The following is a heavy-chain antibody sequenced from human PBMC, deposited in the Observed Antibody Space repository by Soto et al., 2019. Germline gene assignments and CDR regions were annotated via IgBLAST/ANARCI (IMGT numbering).Heavy chain of an antibody. D-gene: IGHD3-22*01. CDR2: IYYSGST. Sequence: PSETLSLTCTVSGGSISSGDYYWGWIRQPPGKGLEWIGSIYYSGSTYYNPSLKSRVTISVDTSKNQFSLKLSSVTAADTAVYYCARQGYYYDSSGYYTTHFDYWGQGTLVTVSS. V-gene: IGHV4-39*01. J-gene: IGHJ4*02. CDR3: ARQGYYYDSSGYYTTHFDY. CDR1: GGSISSGDYY.